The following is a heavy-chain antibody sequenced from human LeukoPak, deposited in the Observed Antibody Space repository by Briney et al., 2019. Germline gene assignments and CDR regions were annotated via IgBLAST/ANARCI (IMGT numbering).Heavy chain of an antibody. CDR1: GFTFSGFA. D-gene: IGHD3-10*01. J-gene: IGHJ5*02. Sequence: GGSLRLSCAASGFTFSGFAMTWVRQAPGKGLEWVSSIGSDEKTHYSESVRGRFAISRDNAKNTLYLQMNSLRAEDTAVYYCARDPGVRGVYYNYFDPWGQGTLVTVSS. CDR3: ARDPGVRGVYYNYFDP. CDR2: IGSDEKT. V-gene: IGHV3-23*01.